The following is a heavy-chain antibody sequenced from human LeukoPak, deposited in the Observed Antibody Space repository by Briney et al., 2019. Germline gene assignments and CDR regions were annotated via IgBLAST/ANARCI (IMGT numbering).Heavy chain of an antibody. CDR3: SRPPVEQLGLYYYYYMDV. D-gene: IGHD6-6*01. CDR2: IYTSGST. V-gene: IGHV4-4*07. Sequence: PSETLSLTCTVSGGSISSYYWSWIRQPAGKGLEWIGGIYTSGSTNYNPSLKRRGIMSVETSKNQFFLKLSSVTAAEKAVKYYSRPPVEQLGLYYYYYMDVWGKGTTVTVSS. CDR1: GGSISSYY. J-gene: IGHJ6*03.